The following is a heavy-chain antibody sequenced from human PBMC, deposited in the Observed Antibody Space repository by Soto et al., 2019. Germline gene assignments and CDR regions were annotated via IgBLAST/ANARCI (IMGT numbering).Heavy chain of an antibody. Sequence: PWGSLRISCASSVFTFDSFAMQRIRQVPGKGLEWVSVISESGGSTHYADSVRGRFTVSRDNSKNSLSLRMNSLRDEDTAVYFCAKRSPYSSGWYSPIFDYWGQGALVTVSS. CDR1: VFTFDSFA. CDR3: AKRSPYSSGWYSPIFDY. V-gene: IGHV3-23*01. CDR2: ISESGGST. J-gene: IGHJ4*02. D-gene: IGHD6-13*01.